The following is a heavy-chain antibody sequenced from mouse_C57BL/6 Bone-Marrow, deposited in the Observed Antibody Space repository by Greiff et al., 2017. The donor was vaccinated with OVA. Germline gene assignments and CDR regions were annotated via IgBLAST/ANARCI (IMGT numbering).Heavy chain of an antibody. D-gene: IGHD4-1*01. J-gene: IGHJ4*01. CDR1: GYTFTSYW. Sequence: QVQLQQPGAELVKPGTSVKLSCKASGYTFTSYWMHWVKQRPGQGLEWIGVIDPSDSYTNYNQKFKGKATLTVDTSSSTAYMQLSSLTSEDSAVYYCARAGTGYWGQGTSVTVSS. V-gene: IGHV1-59*01. CDR2: IDPSDSYT. CDR3: ARAGTGY.